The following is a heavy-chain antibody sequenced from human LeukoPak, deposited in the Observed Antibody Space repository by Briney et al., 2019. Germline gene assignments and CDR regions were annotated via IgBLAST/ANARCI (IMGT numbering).Heavy chain of an antibody. CDR1: GFTFSSYW. D-gene: IGHD4-17*01. J-gene: IGHJ4*02. CDR3: ARKGSYGDYSVY. Sequence: PGGSLRLSCAASGFTFSSYWMHWVRQAPGQGLVCVSRINSDGSSTSYADSVKGRFTISRDNAKNTVYLQMNRLRAEDTAVYYCARKGSYGDYSVYWGQGALVTVSS. CDR2: INSDGSST. V-gene: IGHV3-74*01.